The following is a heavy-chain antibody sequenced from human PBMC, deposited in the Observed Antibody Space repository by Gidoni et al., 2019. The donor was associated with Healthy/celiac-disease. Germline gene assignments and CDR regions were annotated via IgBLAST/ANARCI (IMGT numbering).Heavy chain of an antibody. J-gene: IGHJ2*01. CDR2: SYPGDSDT. CDR1: GYSFTSYW. V-gene: IGHV5-51*01. D-gene: IGHD2-15*01. CDR3: ARQHFCSGGSCYSGAWYFDL. Sequence: GAEVKKPGESLKISCKGSGYSFTSYWIGWVRQMPGKGLEWMGISYPGDSDTRYSPSFQGPVTISADKSISTAYLQWRSLKASDTAMYYCARQHFCSGGSCYSGAWYFDLWGRGTLVTVSS.